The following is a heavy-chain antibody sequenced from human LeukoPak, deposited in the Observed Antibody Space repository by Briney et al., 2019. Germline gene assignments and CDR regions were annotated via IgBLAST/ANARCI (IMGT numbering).Heavy chain of an antibody. CDR2: IYHSGST. Sequence: ASETLSLTCAVSGGSIISTDSYWGWIRQPPGKGLEWIGSIYHSGSTYYNPSLKSRVTISVDTSKNQFSLKLSSVTAADTAVYYCARLGYGSGSYYNEKRANGAFDIWGQGTMVTVSS. CDR1: GGSIISTDSY. CDR3: ARLGYGSGSYYNEKRANGAFDI. J-gene: IGHJ3*02. V-gene: IGHV4-38-2*01. D-gene: IGHD3-10*01.